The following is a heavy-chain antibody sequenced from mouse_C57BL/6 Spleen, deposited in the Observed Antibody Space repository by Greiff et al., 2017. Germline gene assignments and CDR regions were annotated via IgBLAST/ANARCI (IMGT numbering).Heavy chain of an antibody. CDR3: ARGDYDGGPSDY. CDR2: ISYSGST. Sequence: EVQLQQSGPGMVKPSQSLSLTCTVTGYSITSGYDWHWIRHFPGNKLEWMGYISYSGSTNYNPSLKSRISITHDTSKNHFFLKLNSVTTEDTATYYCARGDYDGGPSDYWGQGTTLTVSS. CDR1: GYSITSGYD. J-gene: IGHJ2*01. D-gene: IGHD2-4*01. V-gene: IGHV3-1*01.